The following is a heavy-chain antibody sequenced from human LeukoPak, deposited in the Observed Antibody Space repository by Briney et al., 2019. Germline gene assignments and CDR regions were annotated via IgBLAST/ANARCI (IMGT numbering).Heavy chain of an antibody. CDR2: ISSSGTIT. V-gene: IGHV3-48*03. Sequence: PGGSLRLSCAASGFSFSSYEMNWVRQAPGKGLEWVSYISSSGTITYYADSVKGRFTISRDNAKNTLYLQMNSLRAEDTAVYYCARVTDYYDSSGYPDYWGQGTLVTVSS. CDR3: ARVTDYYDSSGYPDY. CDR1: GFSFSSYE. D-gene: IGHD3-22*01. J-gene: IGHJ4*02.